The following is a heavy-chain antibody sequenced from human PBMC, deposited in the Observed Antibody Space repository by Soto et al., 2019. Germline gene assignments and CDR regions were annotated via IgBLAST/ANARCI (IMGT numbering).Heavy chain of an antibody. CDR2: VYYSGST. Sequence: PSENLSLTCTVTCDSVNSYYWSWMRQPPGKGLECMGYVYYSGSTNYNPSLKSRVTISVDTSKNQISLRLKSVTAADTAVYYCARAETSDMHYFYYCGQGRLVIVSS. D-gene: IGHD2-2*01. J-gene: IGHJ4*02. CDR3: ARAETSDMHYFYY. V-gene: IGHV4-59*02. CDR1: CDSVNSYY.